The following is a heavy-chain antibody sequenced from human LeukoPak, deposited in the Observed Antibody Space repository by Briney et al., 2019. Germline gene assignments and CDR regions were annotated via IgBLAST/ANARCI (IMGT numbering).Heavy chain of an antibody. J-gene: IGHJ4*02. D-gene: IGHD4-17*01. CDR3: ARANGGGAYYPFDY. V-gene: IGHV1-2*04. CDR2: INPNSGGT. CDR1: GYTFTDYY. Sequence: GASVKVSCKASGYTFTDYYMHWVRQAPGQGLEWMGWINPNSGGTNYAQKFQGWVTMTRDTSISTAYMELSRLRSDDTAVYYCARANGGGAYYPFDYWGQGALVTVSS.